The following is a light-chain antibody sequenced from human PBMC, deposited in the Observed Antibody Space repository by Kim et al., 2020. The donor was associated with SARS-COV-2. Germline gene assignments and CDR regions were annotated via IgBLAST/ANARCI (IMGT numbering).Light chain of an antibody. CDR3: QKYNSAPWT. Sequence: DIQLTQSPSSLSASIGDRVTITCRASQDIANSLAWYQQKPGKVPQVLIYAASTLQSGVPSRFSGSGSGTEFTLTIDSLQTEDVATYYCQKYNSAPWTFGPGTKVDI. CDR2: AAS. J-gene: IGKJ1*01. V-gene: IGKV1-27*01. CDR1: QDIANS.